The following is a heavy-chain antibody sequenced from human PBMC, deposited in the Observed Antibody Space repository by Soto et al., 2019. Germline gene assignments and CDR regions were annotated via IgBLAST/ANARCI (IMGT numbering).Heavy chain of an antibody. Sequence: GGSLRLSCAASGFTFSSYGMHWVRQAPGKGLEWVAVISYDGSNKYYADSVKGRFTISRDNSKNTLYLQMNSLRAEDTAVYYCAKDSVSYYYGSGSPSYYYYYYMDVWGKGTTVTVSS. CDR2: ISYDGSNK. D-gene: IGHD3-10*01. J-gene: IGHJ6*03. CDR1: GFTFSSYG. CDR3: AKDSVSYYYGSGSPSYYYYYYMDV. V-gene: IGHV3-30*18.